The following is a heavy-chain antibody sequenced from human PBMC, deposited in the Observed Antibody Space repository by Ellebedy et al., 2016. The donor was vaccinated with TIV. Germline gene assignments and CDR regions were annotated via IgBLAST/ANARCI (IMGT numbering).Heavy chain of an antibody. CDR3: ATVPDGVYGDTSAY. Sequence: GESLKISCAVSGFTVRSKYMNWVRQAPGKGLEWVSLIYSVGDTYYADSVKGRFTVSRDNSQNTLYLQMTSLRVDDTAVYYCATVPDGVYGDTSAYWGRGTLVTVSS. D-gene: IGHD4-17*01. CDR1: GFTVRSKY. J-gene: IGHJ4*02. V-gene: IGHV3-53*01. CDR2: IYSVGDT.